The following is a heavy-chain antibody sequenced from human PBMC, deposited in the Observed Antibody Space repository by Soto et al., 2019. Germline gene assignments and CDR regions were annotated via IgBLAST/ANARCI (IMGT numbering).Heavy chain of an antibody. J-gene: IGHJ6*02. Sequence: GGSLRLSCAASGFTFSSYDMHWVRQVTGKGLEWVSTIGTAGDPYYPDSVKGRFTISRENARNSLYLQMNSLRAGDTAVYYCARGXLSGAGGYYYYCYGMDVWGQGTTVTVSS. CDR3: ARGXLSGAGGYYYYCYGMDV. CDR2: IGTAGDP. CDR1: GFTFSSYD. V-gene: IGHV3-13*05. D-gene: IGHD3-16*01.